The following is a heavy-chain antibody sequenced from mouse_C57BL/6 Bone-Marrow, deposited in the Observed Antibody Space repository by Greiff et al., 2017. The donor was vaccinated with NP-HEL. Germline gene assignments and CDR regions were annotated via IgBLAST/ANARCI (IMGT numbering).Heavy chain of an antibody. J-gene: IGHJ4*01. CDR1: GYTFTSYW. CDR2: IYPGSGST. Sequence: QVQLQQPGAELVKPGASVKMSCKASGYTFTSYWIPWVKQRPGQGLEWIGDIYPGSGSTNYNEKFKSKATLTVDTSSSTAYMQLSSLTSEDSAVYYCARKGNLFYCANDYWGQGTSVTVSS. D-gene: IGHD2-3*01. V-gene: IGHV1-55*01. CDR3: ARKGNLFYCANDY.